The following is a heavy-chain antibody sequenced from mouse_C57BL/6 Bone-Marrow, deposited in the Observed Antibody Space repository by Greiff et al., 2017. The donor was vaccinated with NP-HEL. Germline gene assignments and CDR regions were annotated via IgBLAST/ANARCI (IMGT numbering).Heavy chain of an antibody. D-gene: IGHD1-1*01. Sequence: LVESGAELARPGASVKMSCKASGYTFTSYTMHWVKQRPGQGLEWIGYINPSSGYTKYNQKFKDKATLTADKSSSTAYMQLSSLTSEDSAVYYCASPYGSSWGFAYWGQGTLVTVSA. V-gene: IGHV1-4*01. CDR1: GYTFTSYT. CDR3: ASPYGSSWGFAY. CDR2: INPSSGYT. J-gene: IGHJ3*01.